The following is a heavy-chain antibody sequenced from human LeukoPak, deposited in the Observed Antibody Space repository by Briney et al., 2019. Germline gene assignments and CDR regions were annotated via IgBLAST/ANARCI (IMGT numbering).Heavy chain of an antibody. CDR1: ESTFSNYA. V-gene: IGHV3-64D*06. Sequence: GGSLRLSCSASESTFSNYAMHWVRQAPGKGLEYVSAISSNGGGTYYADSVKGRFTISRDNSKNTLYLQMSSLRAEDTAVYYCVKDGVRGGGVDFDCWGQGTLVTVSS. CDR3: VKDGVRGGGVDFDC. D-gene: IGHD2-15*01. J-gene: IGHJ4*02. CDR2: ISSNGGGT.